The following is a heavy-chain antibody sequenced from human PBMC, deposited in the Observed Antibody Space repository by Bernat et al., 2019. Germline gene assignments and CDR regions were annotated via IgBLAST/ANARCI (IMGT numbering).Heavy chain of an antibody. Sequence: QVQLQESGPGLVKPSQTLSLTCTVSGGSISSDGYYWSWIRQHPGKGLEWIGYIYYSGSTYYNPSLESRVTISVATSKRQFSLRLSSVTAADTAVYYCARSFGSSSWYFDLWGRGTLVSVSS. CDR2: IYYSGST. CDR1: GGSISSDGYY. V-gene: IGHV4-31*03. D-gene: IGHD6-13*01. CDR3: ARSFGSSSWYFDL. J-gene: IGHJ2*01.